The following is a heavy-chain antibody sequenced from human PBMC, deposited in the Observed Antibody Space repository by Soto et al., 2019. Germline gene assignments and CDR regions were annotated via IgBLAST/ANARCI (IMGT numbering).Heavy chain of an antibody. D-gene: IGHD6-13*01. Sequence: EVQLLESGGGLVQPGGSLRLSCVVSGFTFSSYGMSWVRQAPGKGLEWVSAISGSGGSTYNADSVKGRFTISRDNSKNTLYLEMNSMRVDDTAVYYCAKGSHSSRWFEYFQHWGQGTLVTVSS. CDR3: AKGSHSSRWFEYFQH. V-gene: IGHV3-23*01. CDR2: ISGSGGST. CDR1: GFTFSSYG. J-gene: IGHJ1*01.